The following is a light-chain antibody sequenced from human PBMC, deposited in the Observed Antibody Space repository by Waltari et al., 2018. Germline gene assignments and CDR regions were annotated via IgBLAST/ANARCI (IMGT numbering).Light chain of an antibody. J-gene: IGKJ4*01. CDR1: QSVSSSY. Sequence: EIVLTQSPGPLSLSPGERATLSCRASQSVSSSYLAWFQQKPGQAPRLLIYGASTRATGIPDRFSGIGSGTDFTLTISRLDPEDFAVYHCQHYGSSLLTFGGGTKVEIK. V-gene: IGKV3-20*01. CDR2: GAS. CDR3: QHYGSSLLT.